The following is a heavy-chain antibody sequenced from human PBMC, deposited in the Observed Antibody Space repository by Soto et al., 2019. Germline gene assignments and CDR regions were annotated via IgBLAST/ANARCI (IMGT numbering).Heavy chain of an antibody. CDR3: ARGRGGMTTVTTSDLTRNVLGQDS. CDR2: INHSGST. CDR1: GGSFSGYY. V-gene: IGHV4-34*01. Sequence: QVQLQQWGAGLLKPSETLSLTCAVYGGSFSGYYWSWIRQPPGKGLEWIGEINHSGSTKYNPSLKSRVTISVDTSKNQFSLKLSSVTAADTAVYYCARGRGGMTTVTTSDLTRNVLGQDSWGQGTLVTVSS. J-gene: IGHJ4*02. D-gene: IGHD4-17*01.